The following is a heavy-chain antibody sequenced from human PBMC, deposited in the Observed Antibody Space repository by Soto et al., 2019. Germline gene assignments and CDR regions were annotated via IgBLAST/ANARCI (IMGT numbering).Heavy chain of an antibody. CDR2: IWYDGSNK. CDR1: GFTFSSYG. D-gene: IGHD5-18*01. V-gene: IGHV3-33*01. Sequence: QVQLVESGGGVVQPGRSLRLSCAASGFTFSSYGMHWVRQAPGKGLEWVAVIWYDGSNKYYADSVKGRFTISRDNSKNTLYLQMNSLRAEDTAVYYWARGDTAMAFDYWGQGTLVTVSS. CDR3: ARGDTAMAFDY. J-gene: IGHJ4*02.